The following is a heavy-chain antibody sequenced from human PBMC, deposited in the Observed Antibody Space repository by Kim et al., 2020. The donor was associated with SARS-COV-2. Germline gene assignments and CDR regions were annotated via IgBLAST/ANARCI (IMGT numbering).Heavy chain of an antibody. CDR1: GYSFTSYW. V-gene: IGHV5-51*01. J-gene: IGHJ4*02. Sequence: GESLKISCKGSGYSFTSYWIGWVRQMPGKGLEWMGIIYPGDSDTRYSPSFQGQVTISADKSISTAYLQWSSLKASDTAMYYCARQGERDIVVVPADFDYWGQGTLVTVSS. CDR3: ARQGERDIVVVPADFDY. D-gene: IGHD2-2*01. CDR2: IYPGDSDT.